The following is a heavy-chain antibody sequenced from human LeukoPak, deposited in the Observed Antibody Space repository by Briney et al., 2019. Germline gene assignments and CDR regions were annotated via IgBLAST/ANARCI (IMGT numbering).Heavy chain of an antibody. V-gene: IGHV3-7*01. CDR3: ASPRSGSYEWMYFDY. CDR1: GFTFSSYW. Sequence: PGGSLRLSCAASGFTFSSYWMSWVRQAPGKGLEWVANIKQDGSEKYYVDSVKGRFTISRDNAKNSLYLQMNSLRAEDTAVYYCASPRSGSYEWMYFDYWGQGTLVTVSS. D-gene: IGHD3-10*01. CDR2: IKQDGSEK. J-gene: IGHJ4*02.